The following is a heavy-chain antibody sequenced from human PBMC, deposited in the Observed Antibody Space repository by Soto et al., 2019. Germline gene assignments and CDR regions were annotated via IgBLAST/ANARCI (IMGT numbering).Heavy chain of an antibody. CDR2: IYSAGSA. V-gene: IGHV3-66*01. J-gene: IGHJ4*02. Sequence: EVQLVESGGGLVQPGGSLRLSCAASGFTVSSYYMSWVRQAPGKGLEWVSVIYSAGSADFADSVKGRFTISIDNSKNTLYLKMSSLRAEDTAVYYCARVPSCSYHYFDYWVQGTLVHV. D-gene: IGHD6-13*01. CDR1: GFTVSSYY. CDR3: ARVPSCSYHYFDY.